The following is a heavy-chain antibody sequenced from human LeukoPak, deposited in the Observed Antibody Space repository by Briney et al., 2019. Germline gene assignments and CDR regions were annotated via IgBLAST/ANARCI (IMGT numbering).Heavy chain of an antibody. Sequence: PSGTLSLTCAVSGGSISSSHWWSWVRQPPGKGLEWIGEIHHSGSTNYNPSLKSRVTISVDKFKNQFSLKLSSVTAADTAVYYCARDGKISPYYGMDVWGQGTTVTVSS. CDR1: GGSISSSHW. J-gene: IGHJ6*02. CDR2: IHHSGST. CDR3: ARDGKISPYYGMDV. D-gene: IGHD1-26*01. V-gene: IGHV4-4*02.